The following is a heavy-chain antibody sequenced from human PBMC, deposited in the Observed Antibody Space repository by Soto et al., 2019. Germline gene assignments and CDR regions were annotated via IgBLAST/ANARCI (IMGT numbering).Heavy chain of an antibody. J-gene: IGHJ4*02. CDR2: FDPEDGET. Sequence: ASVKVSCKVSGYTLTELSMHWVRQAPGRGLEWMGGFDPEDGETIYAQKFQGRVTMTEDTSTDTAYMELSSLRSEDTAVYYCATDRTDIVGATDFDYWGQGTLVTVSS. CDR3: ATDRTDIVGATDFDY. CDR1: GYTLTELS. V-gene: IGHV1-24*01. D-gene: IGHD1-26*01.